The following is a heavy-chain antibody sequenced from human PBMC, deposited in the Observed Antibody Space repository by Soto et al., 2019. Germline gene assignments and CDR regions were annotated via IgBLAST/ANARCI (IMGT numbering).Heavy chain of an antibody. Sequence: ASVKVSCKASGYTFTRYTMNWVRQAPGQRLEWMGWINPDNGNTKSSQKFQDRVIITRDTSASTAYMDLSSLRSEDTAVYYCARDDSSGYYVKTCDSWGQGALVTVSS. V-gene: IGHV1-3*01. CDR1: GYTFTRYT. J-gene: IGHJ4*02. CDR2: INPDNGNT. CDR3: ARDDSSGYYVKTCDS. D-gene: IGHD3-22*01.